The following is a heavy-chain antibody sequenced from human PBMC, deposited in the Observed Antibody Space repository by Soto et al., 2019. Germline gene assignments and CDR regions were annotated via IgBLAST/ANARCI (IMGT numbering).Heavy chain of an antibody. CDR1: GYTFTSDG. J-gene: IGHJ4*02. V-gene: IGHV1-18*01. CDR2: LSAYNGNT. CDR3: ARDDIAASGSLIDY. D-gene: IGHD6-13*01. Sequence: ASVNVSFKASGYTFTSDGLSWVRPAPGQGLEGMGWLSAYNGNTNYAQKLQGRVTMTTDTSTSTAYMELRSLRSDDTAVSYCARDDIAASGSLIDYWCQGTLVTDSS.